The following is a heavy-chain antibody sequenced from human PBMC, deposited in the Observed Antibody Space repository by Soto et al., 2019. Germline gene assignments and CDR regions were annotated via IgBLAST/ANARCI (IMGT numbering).Heavy chain of an antibody. Sequence: ASVKVSCKASGYTFTSYGISWVRQAPGQGLEWVGWISAYNGNTNYAQKLQGRVTMTTDTSTSTAYMELRSLRSDDTAVYYCARGDIVVVPAATDYYYGMDVWGQGTTVTVSS. CDR2: ISAYNGNT. D-gene: IGHD2-15*01. V-gene: IGHV1-18*01. J-gene: IGHJ6*02. CDR3: ARGDIVVVPAATDYYYGMDV. CDR1: GYTFTSYG.